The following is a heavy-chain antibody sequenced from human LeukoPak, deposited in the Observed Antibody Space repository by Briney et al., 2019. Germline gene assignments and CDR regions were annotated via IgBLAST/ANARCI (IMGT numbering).Heavy chain of an antibody. D-gene: IGHD2-15*01. Sequence: GGSLRLSCAASGFTFSAYAVHWVRQAPGKGLGWVAAISYDGSNKWYGDSVKGRFTISRDNSKNTLYLQMSSLKVEDTGVYYCARDSPYLGGGPVNYYYGMDVWGQGTTVTVSS. CDR1: GFTFSAYA. CDR3: ARDSPYLGGGPVNYYYGMDV. J-gene: IGHJ6*02. V-gene: IGHV3-30*03. CDR2: ISYDGSNK.